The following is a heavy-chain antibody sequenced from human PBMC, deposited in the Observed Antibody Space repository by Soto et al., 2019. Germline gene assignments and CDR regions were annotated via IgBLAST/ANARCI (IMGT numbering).Heavy chain of an antibody. J-gene: IGHJ4*02. Sequence: QVQLQQWGAGLLKPSETLSLTCAVYGGSFSGYYWSWIRQPPGKGLEWIGEINHSGSTNYNPSLKSRVTISVDTSKNQFSLKLSSVTAADTAVYYCARGSRGYSYGHVNQFDYWGQGTLVTVSS. D-gene: IGHD5-18*01. CDR3: ARGSRGYSYGHVNQFDY. V-gene: IGHV4-34*01. CDR1: GGSFSGYY. CDR2: INHSGST.